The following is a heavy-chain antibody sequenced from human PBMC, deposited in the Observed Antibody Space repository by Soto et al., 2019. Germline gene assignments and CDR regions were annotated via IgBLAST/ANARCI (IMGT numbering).Heavy chain of an antibody. J-gene: IGHJ6*02. Sequence: GGSLRLSCAASGFTFSSYWMSWVRQAPGKGLEWVANIKQDGSEKYYVDSVKGRFTISRDNAKNSLYLQMNSLRAEDTAVYYCARITIYYSYGMDVWGQGTTVTVS. CDR2: IKQDGSEK. CDR3: ARITIYYSYGMDV. V-gene: IGHV3-7*01. D-gene: IGHD3-10*01. CDR1: GFTFSSYW.